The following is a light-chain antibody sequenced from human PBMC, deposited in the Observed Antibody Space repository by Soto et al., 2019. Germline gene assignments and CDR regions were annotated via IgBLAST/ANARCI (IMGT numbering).Light chain of an antibody. V-gene: IGKV4-1*01. CDR2: WAS. J-gene: IGKJ2*01. CDR1: QSVLNSSNNKNY. Sequence: DIVMTQSPDSLDVSLGERATINCKSRQSVLNSSNNKNYVAWYQQKPGQPPKLLIYWASTRESGVPDRFSGSGSGKDFTLNINSLQAEDVAIYYCQQYCSTPPQYIFGQGTRLEIK. CDR3: QQYCSTPPQYI.